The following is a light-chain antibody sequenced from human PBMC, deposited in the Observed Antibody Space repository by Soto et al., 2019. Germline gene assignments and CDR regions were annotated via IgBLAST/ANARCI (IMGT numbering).Light chain of an antibody. CDR1: QSISSW. V-gene: IGKV1-5*01. CDR3: QQFKSYPLT. J-gene: IGKJ4*01. Sequence: DIQMTQSTSTLSASVGDRVTITCRASQSISSWLAWYQQKPGKAPNLLIYDASTLQSGVPSRFSGSGSGTDFTLTISSLQPEDFATYYCQQFKSYPLTFGGGTKVDIK. CDR2: DAS.